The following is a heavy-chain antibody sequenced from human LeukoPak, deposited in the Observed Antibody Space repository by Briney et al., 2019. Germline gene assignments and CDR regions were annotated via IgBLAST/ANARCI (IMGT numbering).Heavy chain of an antibody. D-gene: IGHD2-2*01. CDR3: ARNLGYCSSTSCPWDY. CDR2: ISGSGGST. J-gene: IGHJ4*02. Sequence: GGSLRLSCAASGFTFSSYAMSWVRQAPGKGLEWVSAISGSGGSTYYADSVKGRFTISRDNSKNTLYLQMNSLRAEDTAVYYCARNLGYCSSTSCPWDYWGQGTLVTVSS. CDR1: GFTFSSYA. V-gene: IGHV3-23*01.